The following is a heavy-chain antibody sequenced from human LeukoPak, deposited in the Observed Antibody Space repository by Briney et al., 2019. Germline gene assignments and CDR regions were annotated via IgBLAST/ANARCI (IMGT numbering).Heavy chain of an antibody. V-gene: IGHV3-15*01. D-gene: IGHD1-26*01. CDR1: GFTFSSYA. Sequence: GGSLRLSCAAPGFTFSSYAMSWVRQAPGKGLEWVGRIKSKTDGGTTDYAAPVKGRFTISRDDSKNTLYLQMNSLKTEDTAVYYCTVYSGRWWGQGTLVTVSS. CDR2: IKSKTDGGTT. CDR3: TVYSGRW. J-gene: IGHJ4*02.